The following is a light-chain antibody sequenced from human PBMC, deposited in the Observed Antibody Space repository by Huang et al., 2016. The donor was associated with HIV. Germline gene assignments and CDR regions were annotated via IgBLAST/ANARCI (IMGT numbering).Light chain of an antibody. CDR1: HSVDSD. CDR3: QQYNDWPPLT. J-gene: IGKJ4*01. CDR2: DAS. Sequence: EIEMTQSPATLSVSPGERATLSCRASHSVDSDLAWYQQKPGQAPSLLIYDASTRATGISAKCNGTGSGTEFSLSIINLQSEDFAVYYCQQYNDWPPLTFGGGTKVEI. V-gene: IGKV3-15*01.